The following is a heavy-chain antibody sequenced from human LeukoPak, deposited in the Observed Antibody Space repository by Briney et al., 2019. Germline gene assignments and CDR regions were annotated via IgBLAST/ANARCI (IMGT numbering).Heavy chain of an antibody. D-gene: IGHD4-17*01. CDR3: AVRDSYGDYSDY. Sequence: ASVKVSCKASGYTFTSYDINWVRQATGQGLEWMGWMNPNSGNTGYARKFQGRVTMTRNTSISTAYMELSSLRSEDTAVYYCAVRDSYGDYSDYWGQGTLVTVSS. J-gene: IGHJ4*02. CDR2: MNPNSGNT. V-gene: IGHV1-8*01. CDR1: GYTFTSYD.